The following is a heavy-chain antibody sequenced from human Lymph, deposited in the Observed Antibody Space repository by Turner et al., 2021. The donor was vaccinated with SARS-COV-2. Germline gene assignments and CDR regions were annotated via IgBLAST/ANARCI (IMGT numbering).Heavy chain of an antibody. J-gene: IGHJ6*02. Sequence: EVQLLESGGGLVQPGGSLRLSCAASGFTFNNYAMGWVPRVPGRGVGWVATMGGRGGRTNYENTGKGRFRISRNNARKPLYRKRNNLGAEDRAVYYCANLYPTVSWEFPYGMDVWGQGTTVTVSS. CDR3: ANLYPTVSWEFPYGMDV. D-gene: IGHD3-16*01. CDR1: GFTFNNYA. CDR2: MGGRGGRT. V-gene: IGHV3-23*01.